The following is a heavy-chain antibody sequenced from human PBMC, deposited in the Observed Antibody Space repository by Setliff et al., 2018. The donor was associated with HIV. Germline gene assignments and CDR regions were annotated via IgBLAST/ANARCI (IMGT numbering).Heavy chain of an antibody. J-gene: IGHJ4*02. CDR2: ISTTGST. Sequence: SETLSLTCTVSGGSISSDYWSWIRQPPGKGLEWIGYISTTGSTSYSPSLKSRVSISVDTAKNQCSLRLNSVTAADTAVYYCARVSGGYSGGYFDYWGQGTQVTVSS. V-gene: IGHV4-4*09. D-gene: IGHD3-22*01. CDR3: ARVSGGYSGGYFDY. CDR1: GGSISSDY.